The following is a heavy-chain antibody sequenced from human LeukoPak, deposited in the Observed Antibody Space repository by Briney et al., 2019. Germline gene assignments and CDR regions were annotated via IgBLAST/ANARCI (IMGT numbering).Heavy chain of an antibody. CDR3: ARSSLTTRNFARFDP. V-gene: IGHV4-39*07. Sequence: SETLSLTCTVSGGSISSSSYYWGWIRQPPGKGLEWIGSIYHSGSTYYNPSLKSRVTISVDTSKNQFSLKLSSVTAADTAVYYCARSSLTTRNFARFDPWGQGTLVTVSS. D-gene: IGHD4-17*01. CDR1: GGSISSSSYY. J-gene: IGHJ5*02. CDR2: IYHSGST.